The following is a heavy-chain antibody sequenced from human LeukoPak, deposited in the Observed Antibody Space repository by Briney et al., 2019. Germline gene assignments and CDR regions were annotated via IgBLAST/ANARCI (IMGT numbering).Heavy chain of an antibody. CDR3: ARVFSYPLRAPFDP. V-gene: IGHV4-59*01. Sequence: SETLSLTCSVSGGSISSYYWSWIRQPPGKGLEWIGYIYYSGSTNYNPSLKSRVTISVDTSKNQFSLKLSSVTAADTAVYYCARVFSYPLRAPFDPWGQGTLVTVSS. J-gene: IGHJ5*02. CDR2: IYYSGST. CDR1: GGSISSYY. D-gene: IGHD3-3*01.